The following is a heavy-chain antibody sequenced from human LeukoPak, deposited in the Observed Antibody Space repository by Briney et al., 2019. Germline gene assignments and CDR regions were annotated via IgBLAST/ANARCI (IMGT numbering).Heavy chain of an antibody. CDR1: GFTFSSYA. J-gene: IGHJ4*02. CDR3: ARVSGTYFDY. Sequence: GGSLRLSCAASGFTFSSYAMSWVRQAPGKGLEWVSYISSSGRTIYYADSVKGRFTISRDNAKNSLYLQMNSLRAEDTAVYYCARVSGTYFDYWGQGTLVTVSS. CDR2: ISSSGRTI. V-gene: IGHV3-48*03. D-gene: IGHD1-26*01.